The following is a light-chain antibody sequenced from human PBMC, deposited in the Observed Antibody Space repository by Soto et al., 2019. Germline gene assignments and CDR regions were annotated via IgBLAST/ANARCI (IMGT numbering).Light chain of an antibody. CDR2: GAS. J-gene: IGKJ2*01. V-gene: IGKV3-15*01. CDR1: QTISTN. CDR3: QQYSNWPPYT. Sequence: EIVMTQSPVTLSVSPGERATLSCRASQTISTNLAWYHQKPGQAPRLLIYGASTRATGIPARFSGSGSGTEFTRTISSLQSEDFAVYYCQQYSNWPPYTFGQGTKLEIK.